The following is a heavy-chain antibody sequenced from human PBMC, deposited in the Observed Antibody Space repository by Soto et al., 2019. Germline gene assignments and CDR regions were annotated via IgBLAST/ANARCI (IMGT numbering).Heavy chain of an antibody. CDR1: GFSFGTSG. J-gene: IGHJ5*01. Sequence: GGSLRLSGVASGFSFGTSGMHWVRQAPGKGLEWISGIWLDGSERYYRGSVKGRFTISRDNSKNTLFLQMNSLRAEDTAVYFCARDASGTTSFLVSWGQGTLVTVSS. CDR3: ARDASGTTSFLVS. D-gene: IGHD1-1*01. CDR2: IWLDGSER. V-gene: IGHV3-33*01.